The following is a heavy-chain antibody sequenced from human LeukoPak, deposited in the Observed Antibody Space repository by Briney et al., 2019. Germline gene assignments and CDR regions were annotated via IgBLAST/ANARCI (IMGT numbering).Heavy chain of an antibody. V-gene: IGHV3-11*06. CDR2: ISSSSSYT. D-gene: IGHD1-1*01. Sequence: RGSLRLSSAASVLTFSDYYISWIRQAPGEGVEWVSYISSSSSYTNYADSVKGRFTISRDNAKNSLYLQMNSLRAEDTAVYYCARGTTTYYFDYWGQGTLVTVSS. CDR1: VLTFSDYY. J-gene: IGHJ4*02. CDR3: ARGTTTYYFDY.